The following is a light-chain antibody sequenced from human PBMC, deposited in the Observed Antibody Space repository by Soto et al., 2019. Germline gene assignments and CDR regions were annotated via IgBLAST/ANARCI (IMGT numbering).Light chain of an antibody. V-gene: IGLV2-14*01. CDR2: EVS. J-gene: IGLJ1*01. CDR1: SNDVGAYNF. Sequence: QSALTQPASVSWSPGQSITISCTGTSNDVGAYNFVSWYQQHPGKAPKLLIYEVSNRPSEISDRFSGSKSGNTASLTISGLQTEDEADYYCSSYTSSITPCVFGTGTKV. CDR3: SSYTSSITPCV.